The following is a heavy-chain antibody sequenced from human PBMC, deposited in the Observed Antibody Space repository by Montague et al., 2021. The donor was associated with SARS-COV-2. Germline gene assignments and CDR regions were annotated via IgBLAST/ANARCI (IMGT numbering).Heavy chain of an antibody. CDR1: GDSVCSNSAT. J-gene: IGHJ6*02. Sequence: CAISGDSVCSNSATWNWVSQSPSRGLEWLGRTYYRSKWYNDYAVXVRGRVTINPDTSKNQFSLQLDSVTPEDMAIYYCTSGREGNYNVMDVWGQGITVTVSS. D-gene: IGHD1-1*01. CDR3: TSGREGNYNVMDV. CDR2: TYYRSKWYN. V-gene: IGHV6-1*01.